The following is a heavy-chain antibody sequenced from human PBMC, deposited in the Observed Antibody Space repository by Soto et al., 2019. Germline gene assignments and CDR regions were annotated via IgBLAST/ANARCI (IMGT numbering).Heavy chain of an antibody. CDR3: ARCRNYGDYVWFDP. Sequence: SEILSLTCTVSGGSISSGGYYWSWIRQNPGKGLEWIGYIHYSGSTYYNPSLKSRVTISVDTSKNQFSLKLSSVTAADTAVYHCARCRNYGDYVWFDPWGQGTLVTVSS. V-gene: IGHV4-31*03. CDR2: IHYSGST. CDR1: GGSISSGGYY. D-gene: IGHD4-17*01. J-gene: IGHJ5*02.